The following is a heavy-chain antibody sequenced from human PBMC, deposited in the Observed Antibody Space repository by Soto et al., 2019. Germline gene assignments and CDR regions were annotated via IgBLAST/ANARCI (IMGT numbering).Heavy chain of an antibody. D-gene: IGHD2-15*01. CDR2: FYHTGST. CDR1: GGSISSSDSY. CDR3: ARGRYCSGGTCRYFDS. V-gene: IGHV4-30-4*01. Sequence: QEELQESGPGLVKPSQTLSRTCAVSGGSISSSDSYWTWIRQPPGKGLEWVGLFYHTGSTSYNPSLKSRITISRDTSKNQFCLSLTSVTAADTAVYYCARGRYCSGGTCRYFDSWGQGTLVTVSS. J-gene: IGHJ4*02.